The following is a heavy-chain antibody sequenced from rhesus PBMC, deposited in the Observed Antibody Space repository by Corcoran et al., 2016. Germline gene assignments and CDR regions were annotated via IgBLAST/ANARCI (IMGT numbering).Heavy chain of an antibody. V-gene: IGHV3-110*02. CDR2: IISGSVSTK. CDR1: GFTFSDYY. CDR3: ARHSAAADFDY. D-gene: IGHD6-31*01. Sequence: EVQLVESGGGLVQPGGSLRLSCAASGFTFSDYYMDGVRQAPEKGLEWVSSIISGSVSTKLYPDSVKGRFTISRDNAKNTVYLKMNSLRAEDTAVYYCARHSAAADFDYWGQGVLVTVSS. J-gene: IGHJ4*01.